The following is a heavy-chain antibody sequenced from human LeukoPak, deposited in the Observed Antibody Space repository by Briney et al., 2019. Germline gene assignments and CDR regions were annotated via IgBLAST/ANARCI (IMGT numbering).Heavy chain of an antibody. CDR2: ISSSGSTR. V-gene: IGHV3-48*03. D-gene: IGHD4-17*01. CDR3: ARVSPNTVTTLQYFDY. J-gene: IGHJ4*02. Sequence: PGGSLRLSCAASGFTFSSYEMNWVRQAPGKGLEGVSYISSSGSTRYYADSVKGRFTISRDNAKNSLYLQMNSLRAEDTAVYYCARVSPNTVTTLQYFDYWGQGTLVTVSS. CDR1: GFTFSSYE.